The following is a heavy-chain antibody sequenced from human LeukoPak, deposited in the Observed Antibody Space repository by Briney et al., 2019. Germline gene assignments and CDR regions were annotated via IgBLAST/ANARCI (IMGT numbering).Heavy chain of an antibody. V-gene: IGHV4-4*02. CDR2: IYISGST. J-gene: IGHJ4*02. CDR1: GGSISSSNW. Sequence: PSGTLSLTCAVSGGSISSSNWWSWVRQPPGKGLEWIGRIYISGSTNYNPSLKSRVTMSVDTSKNQFSLKLSSVTAADTAVYYCARDRGTWNDDGFDYWGQGTLVTVSS. D-gene: IGHD1-1*01. CDR3: ARDRGTWNDDGFDY.